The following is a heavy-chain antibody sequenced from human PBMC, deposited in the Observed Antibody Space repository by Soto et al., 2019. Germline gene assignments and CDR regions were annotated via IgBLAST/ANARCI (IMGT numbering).Heavy chain of an antibody. CDR2: IWYDGSNK. J-gene: IGHJ6*02. V-gene: IGHV3-33*01. CDR1: GFTFSSYG. Sequence: PGGSLRLSCAASGFTFSSYGMHWFRQAPGKGLERVAVIWYDGSNKYYGDSVKGRFTISRDNSKNTLYRQMNSLRAEDRSVYYFARDLRLIHNYGMDVCGQPIPVTVS. CDR3: ARDLRLIHNYGMDV. D-gene: IGHD3-10*01.